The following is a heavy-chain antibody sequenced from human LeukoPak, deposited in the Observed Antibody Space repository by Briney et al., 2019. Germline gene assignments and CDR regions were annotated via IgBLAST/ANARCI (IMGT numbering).Heavy chain of an antibody. Sequence: GGSLRLSCAASGFTFSSYAMSWVRPPPGKGLEWVCAISGSGGSTYYPGSVRGRFTISRDNSKNTLYRQMNSLRTEDTAVYYCAKVSGYSFGYYYYMDVWGKGTTVTVSS. D-gene: IGHD5-18*01. CDR2: ISGSGGST. J-gene: IGHJ6*03. CDR1: GFTFSSYA. V-gene: IGHV3-23*01. CDR3: AKVSGYSFGYYYYMDV.